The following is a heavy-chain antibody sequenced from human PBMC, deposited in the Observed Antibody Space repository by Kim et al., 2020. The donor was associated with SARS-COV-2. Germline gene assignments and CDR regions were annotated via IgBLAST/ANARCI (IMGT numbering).Heavy chain of an antibody. Sequence: GGSLRLSCAASGFTFSSYWMHWVRQAPGKGLVWVSRINSDGSSTSYADSVKGRFTISRDNSKNTLYLQMNSLRAEDTAVYYCARESWELLWFGVQWAFDIWGQGKMVTVSS. CDR2: INSDGSST. V-gene: IGHV3-74*01. CDR3: ARESWELLWFGVQWAFDI. J-gene: IGHJ3*02. CDR1: GFTFSSYW. D-gene: IGHD3-10*01.